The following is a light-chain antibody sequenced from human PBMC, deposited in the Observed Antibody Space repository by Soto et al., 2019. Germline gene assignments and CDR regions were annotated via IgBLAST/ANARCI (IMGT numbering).Light chain of an antibody. Sequence: QSVLTQPPSASGTPGQRVTISCSGSSSNIGSNYVFWYQQLPGTAPKLLIYRNDQRPSGVPDRFSGSKSGTSASLAISGLRSEDETDYYCAAWDDSLNEWLFGGGTKLTVL. CDR2: RND. V-gene: IGLV1-47*01. CDR1: SSNIGSNY. CDR3: AAWDDSLNEWL. J-gene: IGLJ3*02.